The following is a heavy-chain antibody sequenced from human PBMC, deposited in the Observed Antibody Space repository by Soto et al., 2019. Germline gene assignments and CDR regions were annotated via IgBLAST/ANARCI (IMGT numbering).Heavy chain of an antibody. D-gene: IGHD2-15*01. CDR1: GYTFTSYG. Sequence: GASVKLSCKASGYTFTSYGISWVRQAPGQGLEWMGWISAYNGNTNYAQKLQGRVTMTTDTSTSTAYMELRSLRSDDTAVYYCARAPRYIVVVVAATRDYYYYYMDVWGKGTTVTVSS. J-gene: IGHJ6*03. CDR2: ISAYNGNT. CDR3: ARAPRYIVVVVAATRDYYYYYMDV. V-gene: IGHV1-18*01.